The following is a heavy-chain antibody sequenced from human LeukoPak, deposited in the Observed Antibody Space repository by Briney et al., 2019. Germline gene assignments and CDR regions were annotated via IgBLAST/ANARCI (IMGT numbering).Heavy chain of an antibody. D-gene: IGHD2-2*01. CDR1: GFTFSSYS. Sequence: GESLRLSCAASGFTFSSYSMNWVRQAPGKGLEWVSYISSSSSTIYYADSVKGRFTISRDNAKNSLYLQMNSLRAEDTAVYYCARAGFEDCSSTSCTYYFDYWGQGTLVTVSS. V-gene: IGHV3-48*01. CDR3: ARAGFEDCSSTSCTYYFDY. J-gene: IGHJ4*02. CDR2: ISSSSSTI.